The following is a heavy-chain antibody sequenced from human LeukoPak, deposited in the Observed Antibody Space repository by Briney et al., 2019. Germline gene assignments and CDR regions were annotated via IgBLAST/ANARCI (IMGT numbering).Heavy chain of an antibody. V-gene: IGHV3-48*02. CDR3: ARDLHSGAYTFDY. J-gene: IGHJ4*02. D-gene: IGHD1-26*01. Sequence: GGSLRLSCAASGFAFSSFSMNWVLQAPGKGLEWVSYISGSSSTIHYADSVKGRFTISRDSAKNSLYLQMNSLRDEDTAVYYCARDLHSGAYTFDYWGQGTLVTVSS. CDR2: ISGSSSTI. CDR1: GFAFSSFS.